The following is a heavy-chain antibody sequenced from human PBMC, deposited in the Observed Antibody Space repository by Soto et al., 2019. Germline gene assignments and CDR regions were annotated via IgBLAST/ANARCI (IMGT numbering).Heavy chain of an antibody. J-gene: IGHJ4*02. CDR2: IDPSDSQT. Sequence: GESLKISCKGSGYSFAGYWITWVRQKPGRGLEWMGRIDPSDSQTYYSPSFRGHVTISVTKSITTVFLQWSSLRASDTAMYYCARQIYDSDTGPNFQYYFDSWGQGIPVTVSS. CDR3: ARQIYDSDTGPNFQYYFDS. CDR1: GYSFAGYW. V-gene: IGHV5-10-1*01. D-gene: IGHD3-22*01.